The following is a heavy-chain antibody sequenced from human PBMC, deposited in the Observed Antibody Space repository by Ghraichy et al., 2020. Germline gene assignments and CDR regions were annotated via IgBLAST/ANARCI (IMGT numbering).Heavy chain of an antibody. CDR2: ISGSGGST. Sequence: LSLTCAASGFTFSSYAMSWVRQAPGKGLEWVSGISGSGGSTYYADSVKGRFAISRDNSKSTLYLQMNSLRAEDTAIYYCAKGVSDDWGSLTSLHYWGQGTLVTVSS. V-gene: IGHV3-23*01. J-gene: IGHJ4*02. CDR3: AKGVSDDWGSLTSLHY. CDR1: GFTFSSYA. D-gene: IGHD7-27*01.